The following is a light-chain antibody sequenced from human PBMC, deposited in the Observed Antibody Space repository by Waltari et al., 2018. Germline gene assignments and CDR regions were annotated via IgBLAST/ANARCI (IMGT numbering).Light chain of an antibody. CDR3: QQYGGSVWT. V-gene: IGKV3-20*01. CDR1: PSVRRTC. CDR2: GTS. J-gene: IGKJ1*01. Sequence: CEAGPSVRRTCLAWDQQKPGRAPRLLLHGTSNRATGIPERFSGSVSETDFTLTIDRLEPEDFAVYYCQQYGGSVWTFGQGTKVEVK.